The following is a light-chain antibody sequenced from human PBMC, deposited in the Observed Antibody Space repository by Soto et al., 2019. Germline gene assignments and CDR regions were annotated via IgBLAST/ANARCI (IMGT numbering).Light chain of an antibody. J-gene: IGKJ2*01. CDR1: QSINNY. CDR2: AAS. CDR3: QQRKSDMYT. V-gene: IGKV3-11*01. Sequence: IVLTQSPATLSLSPGERATLSCRASQSINNYLAWYQQKPGQAPRLLIYAASNRATGIPARFGGSGSGTDFTLTISSLEPEDFAVYYWQQRKSDMYTFGQGTKLEIK.